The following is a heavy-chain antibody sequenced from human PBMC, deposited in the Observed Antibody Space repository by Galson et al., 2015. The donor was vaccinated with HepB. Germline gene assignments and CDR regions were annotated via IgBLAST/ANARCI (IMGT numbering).Heavy chain of an antibody. CDR3: ARDYLTTVTGTYYYYYGMDV. D-gene: IGHD4-17*01. J-gene: IGHJ6*02. Sequence: SLRLSCAASGFTFSSYWMHWVRQAPGKGLVWVSRINSDGSSTSYADSVKGRFTISRDNAKNTLYLQMNSLRAEDTAVYYCARDYLTTVTGTYYYYYGMDVWGQGTTVTVSS. CDR2: INSDGSST. V-gene: IGHV3-74*01. CDR1: GFTFSSYW.